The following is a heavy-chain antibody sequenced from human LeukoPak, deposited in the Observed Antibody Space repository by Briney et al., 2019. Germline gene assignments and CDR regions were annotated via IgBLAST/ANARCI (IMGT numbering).Heavy chain of an antibody. V-gene: IGHV1-18*01. Sequence: ASVKLSCKASGSTFTSYGISWVRQAPGQGLGWMGWISAYNGNTNYAQKLQGRVTMTTDTSTSTAYMELRSLRSDDTAVYYCARVPSTSIAARPRDYWGQGTLVTVSS. CDR2: ISAYNGNT. CDR1: GSTFTSYG. D-gene: IGHD6-6*01. J-gene: IGHJ4*02. CDR3: ARVPSTSIAARPRDY.